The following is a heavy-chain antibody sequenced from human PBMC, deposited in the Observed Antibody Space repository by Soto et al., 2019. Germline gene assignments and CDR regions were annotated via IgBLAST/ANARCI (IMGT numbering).Heavy chain of an antibody. J-gene: IGHJ4*02. CDR3: ARDIGEMSAV. D-gene: IGHD3-10*01. Sequence: GSLRLSCTGSGLTFSSSTMTWVRQGPGKGLEWVSSISSSSSYIYFADSLKGRFTISRDNAKNSLYLQMNSLRAEDTAVYYCARDIGEMSAVWGQGTQVTVSS. CDR2: ISSSSSYI. V-gene: IGHV3-21*06. CDR1: GLTFSSST.